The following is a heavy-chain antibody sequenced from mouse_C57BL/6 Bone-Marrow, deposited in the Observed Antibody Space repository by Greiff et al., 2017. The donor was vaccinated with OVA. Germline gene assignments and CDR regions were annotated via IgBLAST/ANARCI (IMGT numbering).Heavy chain of an antibody. CDR1: GFTFSSYG. V-gene: IGHV5-6*01. D-gene: IGHD4-1*01. Sequence: DVHLVESGGDLVKPGGSLKLSCAASGFTFSSYGMSWVRQTPDKRLEWVATISSGGSYTYYPDSVKGRFTISRDNAKNTLYLQMSSLKSEDTAMYYCARPYVTGTFAMDYWGQGTSVTVSS. CDR3: ARPYVTGTFAMDY. J-gene: IGHJ4*01. CDR2: ISSGGSYT.